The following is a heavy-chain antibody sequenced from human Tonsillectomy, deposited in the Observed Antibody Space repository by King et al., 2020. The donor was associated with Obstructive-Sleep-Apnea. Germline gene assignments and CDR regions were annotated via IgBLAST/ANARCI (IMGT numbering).Heavy chain of an antibody. CDR1: GGSISSGGYY. Sequence: VPLQESGPGLVKPSQTLSLTCTVSGGSISSGGYYWGWIRQYPGKGLEWIGYIYYSGITYYNPSLKSRVNIAVDTSKNHFSLKLNSVTAADTAVYYCAGHRRLDSGDYVADLWGQGTLVTVSS. CDR2: IYYSGIT. V-gene: IGHV4-31*03. J-gene: IGHJ5*02. D-gene: IGHD4-17*01. CDR3: AGHRRLDSGDYVADL.